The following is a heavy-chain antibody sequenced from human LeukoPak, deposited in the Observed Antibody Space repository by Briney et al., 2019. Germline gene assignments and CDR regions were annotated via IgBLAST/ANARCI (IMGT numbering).Heavy chain of an antibody. J-gene: IGHJ5*02. CDR2: IYYSGST. CDR3: ARGAVAGGRWFDP. Sequence: SETLSLTCTVSGGSISSYYWSWIRQPPGKGLGWIGYIYYSGSTNYNPSLKSRVTISVDTSKNQFSLKLSSVTAADTAVYYCARGAVAGGRWFDPWGQGTLVTVSS. V-gene: IGHV4-59*01. D-gene: IGHD6-19*01. CDR1: GGSISSYY.